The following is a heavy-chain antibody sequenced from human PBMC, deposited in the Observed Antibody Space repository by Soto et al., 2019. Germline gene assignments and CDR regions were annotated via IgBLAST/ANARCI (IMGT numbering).Heavy chain of an antibody. CDR1: GYTFTRYG. CDR3: AKDLEAAGKAHGFDY. Sequence: AASVTVSRMASGYTFTRYGISWVRPAPGQGLEWMGWISAYNGNTNYAQQLQGRAAMTTDTSTSTVYIELRSLRCDDTAVYCCAKDLEAAGKAHGFDYWGQGTLVTASS. J-gene: IGHJ4*02. D-gene: IGHD6-13*01. CDR2: ISAYNGNT. V-gene: IGHV1-18*01.